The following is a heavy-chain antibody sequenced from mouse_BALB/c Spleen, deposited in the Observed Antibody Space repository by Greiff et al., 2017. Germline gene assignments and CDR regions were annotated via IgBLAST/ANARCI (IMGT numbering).Heavy chain of an antibody. CDR2: IWAGGST. CDR1: GFSLTSYG. CDR3: ARDWLPAWFAY. Sequence: QVQLKQSGPGLVAPSQSLSITCTVSGFSLTSYGVHWVRQPPGKGLEWLGVIWAGGSTNYNSALMSRLSISKDNSKSQVFLKMNSLQTDDTAMYYCARDWLPAWFAYWGQGTLVTVSA. J-gene: IGHJ3*01. D-gene: IGHD2-2*01. V-gene: IGHV2-9*02.